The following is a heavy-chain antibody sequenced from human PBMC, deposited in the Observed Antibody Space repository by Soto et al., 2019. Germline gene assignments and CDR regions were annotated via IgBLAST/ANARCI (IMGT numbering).Heavy chain of an antibody. CDR1: GGSISSSSYY. D-gene: IGHD6-19*01. CDR2: IYYSGST. V-gene: IGHV4-39*01. Sequence: PSETLSLTCTVSGGSISSSSYYWGWIRQPPGKGLEWIGSIYYSGSTYYNPSLKSRVTISVDTSKNQFSLKLSSVTAADTAVYYCARLGSSGWLMYFDYWGQGTLVTVSS. CDR3: ARLGSSGWLMYFDY. J-gene: IGHJ4*02.